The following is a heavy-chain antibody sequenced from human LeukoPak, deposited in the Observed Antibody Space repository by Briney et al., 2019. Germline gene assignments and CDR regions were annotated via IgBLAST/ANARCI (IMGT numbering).Heavy chain of an antibody. CDR3: ARSVAATRYDAFDI. CDR1: GFTFSSYG. V-gene: IGHV3-33*01. Sequence: GGSLRLSCAASGFTFSSYGMHWVRQAPGKGLEWVAVIWYDGSNKYYADSVKGRFTISRDNSKNTLYLQMNSLGAEDTAVYYCARSVAATRYDAFDIWGQGTMVTVSS. CDR2: IWYDGSNK. J-gene: IGHJ3*02. D-gene: IGHD2-15*01.